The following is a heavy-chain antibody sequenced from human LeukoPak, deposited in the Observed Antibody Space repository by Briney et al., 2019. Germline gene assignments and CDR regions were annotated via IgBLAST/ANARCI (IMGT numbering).Heavy chain of an antibody. V-gene: IGHV3-33*07. J-gene: IGHJ6*03. CDR3: ARGRGSSHYYYYMDV. D-gene: IGHD6-6*01. CDR2: IWYDGSNK. Sequence: PGGSLRLSCAASGFIFSNYGIYWVRQAPGMAPEWVAVIWYDGSNKFYADSVKGRFTISRDNSNNTLYLQMSGLRVEDTAVYYCARGRGSSHYYYYMDVWGKGTTVTVSS. CDR1: GFIFSNYG.